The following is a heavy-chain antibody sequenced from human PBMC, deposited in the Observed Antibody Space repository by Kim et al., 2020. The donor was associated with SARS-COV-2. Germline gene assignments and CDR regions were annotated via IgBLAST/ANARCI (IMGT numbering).Heavy chain of an antibody. CDR3: ARGSSGYGDWYFDL. Sequence: SETLSLTCTVSGGSISSYYWSWIRQPPGKGLEWIGYIYYSGSTNYNPSLKSRVTISVDTSKNQFSLKLSSVTAADTAVYYCARGSSGYGDWYFDLWGRGTLVTVSS. V-gene: IGHV4-59*13. D-gene: IGHD3-22*01. CDR1: GGSISSYY. J-gene: IGHJ2*01. CDR2: IYYSGST.